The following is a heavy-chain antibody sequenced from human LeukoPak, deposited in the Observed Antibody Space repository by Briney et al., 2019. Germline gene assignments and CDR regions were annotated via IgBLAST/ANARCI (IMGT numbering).Heavy chain of an antibody. J-gene: IGHJ4*02. Sequence: PGGSLRLSCAASGFTFNNYAMNWVRQAPGKGLEWVSIISGSGDNTYYADSVKGRFNISRDNSKNTLFLQINSLRAEDTAVYYCAKSLGPSGYVSRYFDYWGQGTLVTVSS. CDR1: GFTFNNYA. CDR2: ISGSGDNT. CDR3: AKSLGPSGYVSRYFDY. D-gene: IGHD3-3*01. V-gene: IGHV3-23*01.